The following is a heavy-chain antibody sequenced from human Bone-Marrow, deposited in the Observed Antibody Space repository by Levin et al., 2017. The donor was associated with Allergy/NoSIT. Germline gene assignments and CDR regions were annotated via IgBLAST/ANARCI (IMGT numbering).Heavy chain of an antibody. CDR2: IYYSGST. Sequence: SQTLSLPCNVSGGSINSGDSYWSWIRQPPGKGLEWIGYIYYSGSTYYNPSLKSRITISIDTSKSQLSLQLSVVTAADTAVYYCARLSLTFYDILTGYYSPIGPFDYWGQATLVTVSS. CDR1: GGSINSGDSY. J-gene: IGHJ4*02. V-gene: IGHV4-30-4*01. CDR3: ARLSLTFYDILTGYYSPIGPFDY. D-gene: IGHD3-9*01.